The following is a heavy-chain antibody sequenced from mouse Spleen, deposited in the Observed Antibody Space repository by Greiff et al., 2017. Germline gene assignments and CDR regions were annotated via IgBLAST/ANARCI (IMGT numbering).Heavy chain of an antibody. CDR2: ISSGGGNT. CDR1: GFTFSSYA. CDR3: ARDFYYYGSNYFDY. D-gene: IGHD1-1*01. V-gene: IGHV5-9-3*01. J-gene: IGHJ2*01. Sequence: EVHLVESGGGLVKLGGSLKLSCAASGFTFSSYAMSWVRQTPEKRLEWVATISSGGGNTYYPDSVKGRFTISRDNAKNTLYLQMSSLKSEDTAMYYCARDFYYYGSNYFDYWGQGTTLTVSS.